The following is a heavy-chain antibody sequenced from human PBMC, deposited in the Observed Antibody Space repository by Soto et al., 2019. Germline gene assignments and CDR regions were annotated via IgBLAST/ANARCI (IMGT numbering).Heavy chain of an antibody. D-gene: IGHD2-15*01. V-gene: IGHV4-39*01. CDR2: IYYSGST. J-gene: IGHJ4*02. CDR1: GGSISSSSYY. CDR3: ARQYCSGGSCYLWYFDY. Sequence: PSETLSLTCTVSGGSISSSSYYWGWIRQPPWKGRDWIGSIYYSGSTYYNPSLKSRFTISVDTSKNQFSLKLSSVTAADTAVYYCARQYCSGGSCYLWYFDYWGQGNMVTVSS.